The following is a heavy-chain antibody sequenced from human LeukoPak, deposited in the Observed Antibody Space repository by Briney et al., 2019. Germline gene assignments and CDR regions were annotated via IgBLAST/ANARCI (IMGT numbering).Heavy chain of an antibody. D-gene: IGHD6-6*01. CDR3: ARGVVVLEEYFQH. CDR1: GGSISSSSYY. Sequence: SETLSLTCTVSGGSISSSSYYWGWIRQPPGKGLEWIGSIYYSGSTYYNPSLKSRVTISVDTSKNQFSLKLSSVTAADTAVYYCARGVVVLEEYFQHWGQGTLVTVSS. CDR2: IYYSGST. V-gene: IGHV4-39*01. J-gene: IGHJ1*01.